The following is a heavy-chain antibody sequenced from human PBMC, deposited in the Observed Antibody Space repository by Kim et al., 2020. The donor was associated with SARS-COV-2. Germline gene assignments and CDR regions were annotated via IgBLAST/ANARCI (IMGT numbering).Heavy chain of an antibody. V-gene: IGHV5-10-1*01. J-gene: IGHJ5*02. CDR3: ARNPAYYDFWSGYYTEVTTSNWFDP. Sequence: GESLKISCKGSGYSFTSYWISWVRQMPGKGLEWMGRIDPSDSYTNYSPSFQGHVTISADKSISTAYLQWSSLKASDTAMYYCARNPAYYDFWSGYYTEVTTSNWFDPWGQGTLVTVSS. CDR1: GYSFTSYW. CDR2: IDPSDSYT. D-gene: IGHD3-3*01.